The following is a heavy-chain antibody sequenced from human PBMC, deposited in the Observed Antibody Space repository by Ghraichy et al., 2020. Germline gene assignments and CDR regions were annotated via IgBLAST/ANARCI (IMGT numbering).Heavy chain of an antibody. V-gene: IGHV6-1*01. CDR3: ARERGTLAARAFYYGLDL. CDR2: TYYRSRWYN. CDR1: GDSVSSNTAT. D-gene: IGHD6-13*01. J-gene: IGHJ6*01. Sequence: SQTLSLTCGISGDSVSSNTATWNWIRQSPLRGLEWLGRTYYRSRWYNDYAPSAKSRMTINPDTSKNQFTLHLNSATPDDTAVYYCARERGTLAARAFYYGLDLWGPGTTVTVSS.